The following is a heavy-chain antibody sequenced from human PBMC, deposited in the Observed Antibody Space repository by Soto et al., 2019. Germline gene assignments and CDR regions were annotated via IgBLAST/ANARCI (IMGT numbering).Heavy chain of an antibody. Sequence: PSETLPLTYNVSGGSISGYYWAWIRQPPGKGLEWIGYIYFTGNANYSPSLKCRVTMSVDMSTNQFSLNLRSVTAADTAVYYCASVSPLYNGRHAVLDYRGQRTVVAGSS. J-gene: IGHJ4*02. CDR3: ASVSPLYNGRHAVLDY. D-gene: IGHD1-1*01. V-gene: IGHV4-59*01. CDR2: IYFTGNA. CDR1: GGSISGYY.